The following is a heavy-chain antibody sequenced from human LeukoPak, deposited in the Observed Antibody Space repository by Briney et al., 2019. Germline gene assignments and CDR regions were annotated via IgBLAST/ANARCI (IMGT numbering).Heavy chain of an antibody. CDR3: ARDQTLLWFGEATYYGMDV. V-gene: IGHV1-2*02. CDR1: GYTFTGYY. J-gene: IGHJ6*02. CDR2: INPNSGGT. Sequence: ASVKVSCKASGYTFTGYYMHWVRQAPGQGLEWMGWINPNSGGTNYAQKFQGRVTMTRDTSISTAYMKLSRLRSDDTAVYYCARDQTLLWFGEATYYGMDVWGQGTTVTVSS. D-gene: IGHD3-10*01.